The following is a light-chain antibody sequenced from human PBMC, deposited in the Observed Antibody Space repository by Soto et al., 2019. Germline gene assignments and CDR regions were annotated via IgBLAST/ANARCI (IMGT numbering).Light chain of an antibody. J-gene: IGLJ2*01. CDR2: GVS. CDR3: SSYAGSDNWV. V-gene: IGLV2-8*01. CDR1: NSDVGGYNY. Sequence: QSALTQPPSASGSPGQSVTISCTGTNSDVGGYNYVSWYQQHPGKAPKLMISGVSERPSGVPDRFSGSKSGNTASLTVSGLQAEDEADYYCSSYAGSDNWVFGGGTKLTVL.